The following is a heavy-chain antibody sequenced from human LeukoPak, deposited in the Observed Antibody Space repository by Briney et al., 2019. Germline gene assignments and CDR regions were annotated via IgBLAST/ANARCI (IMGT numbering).Heavy chain of an antibody. CDR2: ISAYNGNT. CDR3: ARVLGRGISGSYDWFDP. CDR1: GYTFTSYG. J-gene: IGHJ5*02. Sequence: GASVKVSCKASGYTFTSYGISWVRQAPGQGLEWMGWISAYNGNTNYAQKLQGRVTMTTDTSTSTAYMELRSLRSDDTAVYYCARVLGRGISGSYDWFDPWGQGTLVTVSS. D-gene: IGHD1-26*01. V-gene: IGHV1-18*01.